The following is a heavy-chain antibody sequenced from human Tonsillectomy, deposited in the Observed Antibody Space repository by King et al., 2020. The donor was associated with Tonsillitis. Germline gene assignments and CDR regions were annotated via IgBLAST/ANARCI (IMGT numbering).Heavy chain of an antibody. V-gene: IGHV3-13*01. J-gene: IGHJ5*02. CDR3: AGERVPYKGRWRGFDP. Sequence: VQLVESGGGLVQPGGSLRLSCAASGFTFSSYDMHWVRQATGKGLEWVSAIGTAGDTYYPGSVKGRFTISRENAKNSLYLQMNSLRAGDTAVYYCAGERVPYKGRWRGFDPWGQGTLVTVSS. CDR1: GFTFSSYD. D-gene: IGHD3-3*01. CDR2: IGTAGDT.